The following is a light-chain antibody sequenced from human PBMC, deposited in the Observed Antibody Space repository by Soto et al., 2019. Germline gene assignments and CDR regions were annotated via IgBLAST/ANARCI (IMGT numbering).Light chain of an antibody. Sequence: QSALTQPPSASGCPGQSVTVSCTGTSSDISDYNYVSWYQQHPGKAPKLMIYEVSKRPSGVPDRFSGSKSGNTASLTVSGLQADDEADYYCSLYVGNNNLVFGGGTKLTVL. V-gene: IGLV2-8*01. CDR1: SSDISDYNY. CDR2: EVS. CDR3: SLYVGNNNLV. J-gene: IGLJ2*01.